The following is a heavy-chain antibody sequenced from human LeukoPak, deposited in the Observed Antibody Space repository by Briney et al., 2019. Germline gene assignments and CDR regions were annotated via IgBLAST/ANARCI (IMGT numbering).Heavy chain of an antibody. CDR1: GGSISSSSYY. V-gene: IGHV4-39*01. D-gene: IGHD3-16*01. J-gene: IGHJ3*02. CDR2: IYYSGST. CDR3: ARRDYRDAFDI. Sequence: SETLSLTCTVSGGSISSSSYYWGWIRQPPGKGLEWIGSIYYSGSTYYNPSLKSRVTISVDTSKNQFSLKLSSVTAADTAVYYCARRDYRDAFDIWGQGTMVTVSS.